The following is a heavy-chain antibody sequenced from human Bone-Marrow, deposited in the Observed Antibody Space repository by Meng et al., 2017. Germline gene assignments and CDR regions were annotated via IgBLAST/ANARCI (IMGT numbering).Heavy chain of an antibody. CDR3: AKTRDGYTLYYFDN. J-gene: IGHJ4*02. CDR2: IIPIFGTA. CDR1: GGTFSSYA. Sequence: SVKVSCKASGGTFSSYAISWVRQAPGQGLEWMGGIIPIFGTANYAQKFQGRVTITADKSTSTAYMELSSLRSEDTAVYYCAKTRDGYTLYYFDNWGQGTLVTVSS. D-gene: IGHD5-24*01. V-gene: IGHV1-69*06.